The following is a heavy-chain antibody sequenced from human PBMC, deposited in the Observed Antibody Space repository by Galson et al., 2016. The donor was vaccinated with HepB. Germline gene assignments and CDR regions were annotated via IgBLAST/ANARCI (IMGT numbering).Heavy chain of an antibody. CDR3: AKGGMLIPRFDY. V-gene: IGHV3-23*01. CDR1: GFTLSTYA. Sequence: SLRLSCAASGFTLSTYAMSWVHQAPGKGLEWVSTIRGNGGSTSYADSVKGRFTISRDSSKNTVYLQMNSLRAGDTAVYYCAKGGMLIPRFDYWGQGTLVTVSS. CDR2: IRGNGGST. J-gene: IGHJ4*02. D-gene: IGHD3-16*01.